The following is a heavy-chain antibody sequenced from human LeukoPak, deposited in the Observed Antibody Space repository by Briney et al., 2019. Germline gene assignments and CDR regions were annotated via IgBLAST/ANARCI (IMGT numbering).Heavy chain of an antibody. V-gene: IGHV3-48*04. CDR2: ISSGSSTI. Sequence: GGSLRLSCAASGFTFSSYSMNWVRQAPGKGLEWVSYISSGSSTIYYADSVKGRFTISRDNAKNSLYLQMNSLRAEDTAVYYCASLGQDDSSGYYGGDYFDYWGQGTLVTVSS. CDR3: ASLGQDDSSGYYGGDYFDY. J-gene: IGHJ4*02. D-gene: IGHD3-22*01. CDR1: GFTFSSYS.